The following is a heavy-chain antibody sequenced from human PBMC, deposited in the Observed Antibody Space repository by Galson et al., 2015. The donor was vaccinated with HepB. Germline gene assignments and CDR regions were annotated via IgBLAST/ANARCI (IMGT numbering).Heavy chain of an antibody. J-gene: IGHJ4*02. CDR2: ISAYNGNT. Sequence: SVKVSCKASGYTFTSYGISWVRQAPGQGLEWMGWISAYNGNTNYAQKLQGRVTMTTDTSTSTAYMELRSLRSDDTAVYYCARRPDLLHSSGHRLPPDYWGQGTLVTVSS. V-gene: IGHV1-18*04. CDR3: ARRPDLLHSSGHRLPPDY. CDR1: GYTFTSYG. D-gene: IGHD3-22*01.